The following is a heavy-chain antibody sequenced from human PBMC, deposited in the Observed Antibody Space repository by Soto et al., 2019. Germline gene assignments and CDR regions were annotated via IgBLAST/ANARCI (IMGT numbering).Heavy chain of an antibody. CDR2: IYYSGST. D-gene: IGHD2-15*01. Sequence: KPSETLSLTCTVSGGSISSSSYYWGWIRQPPGKGLEWIGRIYYSGSTYYNPSLKSRVTISVETSKNQFSLKLSSVTAADTAVYYCARLIGFCGGSCYSYFGSVRGGMDVWGQGTTVTVSS. J-gene: IGHJ6*02. V-gene: IGHV4-39*01. CDR1: GGSISSSSYY. CDR3: ARLIGFCGGSCYSYFGSVRGGMDV.